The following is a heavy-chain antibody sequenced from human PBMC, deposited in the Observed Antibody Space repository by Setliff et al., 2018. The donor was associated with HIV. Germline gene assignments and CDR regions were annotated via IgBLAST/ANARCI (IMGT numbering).Heavy chain of an antibody. CDR1: GGAFNDFY. J-gene: IGHJ3*02. CDR2: IDHSGST. D-gene: IGHD6-19*01. Sequence: PSETLSLTCAVYGGAFNDFYWGWIRQPPGKGLEWIGEIDHSGSTNNNPSLKSRLTISVDTSKKQFSLRLHSVTAADTAVYYCARVPVAGTARGVFDIWGQGTMVTVSS. V-gene: IGHV4-34*01. CDR3: ARVPVAGTARGVFDI.